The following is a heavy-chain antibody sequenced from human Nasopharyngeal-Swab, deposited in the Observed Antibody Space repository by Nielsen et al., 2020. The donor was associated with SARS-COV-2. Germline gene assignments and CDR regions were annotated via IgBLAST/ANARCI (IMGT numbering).Heavy chain of an antibody. D-gene: IGHD3-22*01. J-gene: IGHJ4*02. CDR1: GFTFSSYS. CDR2: ISSSSSYI. V-gene: IGHV3-21*01. Sequence: GGSLRLSCAASGFTFSSYSMNWVRQAPGKGLEWVSSISSSSSYIYYADSVKGRFTISRDNAKNSLYLQMNSLRAEDTAMYYCARVTDYYDSSGYGDYFDYWGQGTLVTVSS. CDR3: ARVTDYYDSSGYGDYFDY.